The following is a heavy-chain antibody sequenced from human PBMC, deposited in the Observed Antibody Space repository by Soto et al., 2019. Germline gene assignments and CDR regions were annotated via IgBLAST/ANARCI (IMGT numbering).Heavy chain of an antibody. Sequence: QVQLQESGPGLVEPSGTLSLTCAVSGTSISNSNWWSWVRQSPGKGLEWIGEIYHSGTTNCNPSLKSRLTISVDKSKTQFFLRLTSVTASDTAVYYCAVPGAGDFDHWGQGTLVTVSS. D-gene: IGHD6-13*01. V-gene: IGHV4-4*02. CDR2: IYHSGTT. CDR1: GTSISNSNW. CDR3: AVPGAGDFDH. J-gene: IGHJ4*02.